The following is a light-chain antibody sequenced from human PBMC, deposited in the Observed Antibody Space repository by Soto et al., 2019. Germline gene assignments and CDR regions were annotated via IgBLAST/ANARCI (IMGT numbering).Light chain of an antibody. CDR1: SSDVGGYNY. CDR2: DVS. Sequence: QSALTQPRSVSGSPGQSVTISCTGTSSDVGGYNYVSWYQQHPGKAPKLMIYDVSKRPSGVPDRFSGSKSGXTAXLTISGLQAEDEADYYCCSYAGSYTWVFGGGTQLTVL. J-gene: IGLJ3*02. V-gene: IGLV2-11*01. CDR3: CSYAGSYTWV.